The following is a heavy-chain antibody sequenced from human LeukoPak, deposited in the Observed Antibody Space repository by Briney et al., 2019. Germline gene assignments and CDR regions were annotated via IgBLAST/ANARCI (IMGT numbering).Heavy chain of an antibody. D-gene: IGHD2/OR15-2a*01. J-gene: IGHJ4*02. V-gene: IGHV3-11*04. Sequence: PGGSLRLSCAASGFTFSDYYMSWIRQAPGKGLEWVSYISSSGSTLYYADSVKGRFTISRDNAKNSLYLQMISLTAEDAAAYYCSIVIKGTCDYWGQGTLVTVSS. CDR3: SIVIKGTCDY. CDR1: GFTFSDYY. CDR2: ISSSGSTL.